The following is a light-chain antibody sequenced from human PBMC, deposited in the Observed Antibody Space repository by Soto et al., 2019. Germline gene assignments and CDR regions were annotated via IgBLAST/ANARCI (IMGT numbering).Light chain of an antibody. CDR3: QQYHNWPPWT. CDR1: QSVSNN. V-gene: IGKV3-15*01. CDR2: GAS. Sequence: EIVMTQSPATLSVSPGERATLSCRASQSVSNNLAWYQQKPGQAPRLLIYGASTRATGIPARFSGSGSGTEFTLTISSLQSEDFAVYYCQQYHNWPPWTFGQGTKVDIK. J-gene: IGKJ1*01.